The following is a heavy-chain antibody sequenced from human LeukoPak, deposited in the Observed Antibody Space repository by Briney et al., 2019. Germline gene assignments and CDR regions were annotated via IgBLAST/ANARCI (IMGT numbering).Heavy chain of an antibody. CDR2: ISGSGGST. Sequence: GGSLRLSCAASGFTFSSYAMSWVRQAPGKGLEWVSAISGSGGSTYYADSVKGRFTISRDNSKNTLYLQMNSLRAEDTAVYYCAKPFNYYGSGSYYYYYGMDVWGQGTRVTVSS. J-gene: IGHJ6*02. CDR3: AKPFNYYGSGSYYYYYGMDV. D-gene: IGHD3-10*01. CDR1: GFTFSSYA. V-gene: IGHV3-23*01.